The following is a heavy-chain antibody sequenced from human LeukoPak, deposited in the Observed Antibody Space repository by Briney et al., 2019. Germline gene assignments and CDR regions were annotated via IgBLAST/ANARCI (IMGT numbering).Heavy chain of an antibody. CDR1: GFTFNRCW. D-gene: IGHD2-21*02. Sequence: QAGGSLRLSCVVSGFTFNRCWMNWVRQAPGKGLEWVAHINPDGRDTYYVDSVKGRFTISRDNAQSSMYLQMNSLRVEGTAVYYCTSWGDTTAEYFQRWGQGTLVTVSS. J-gene: IGHJ1*01. V-gene: IGHV3-7*01. CDR3: TSWGDTTAEYFQR. CDR2: INPDGRDT.